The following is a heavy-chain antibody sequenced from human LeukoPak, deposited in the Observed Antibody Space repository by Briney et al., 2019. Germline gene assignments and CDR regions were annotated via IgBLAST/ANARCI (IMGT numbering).Heavy chain of an antibody. CDR3: AKDQYYDILTGYYQGAFDI. Sequence: PGGSLRLSCAASGFTFSSYAMHWVRQAPGKGLEWVSGISWNSGSIGYADSVKGRFTISRDNAKNSLYLQMNSLRAEDTALYYCAKDQYYDILTGYYQGAFDIWGQGTMVTVSS. J-gene: IGHJ3*02. D-gene: IGHD3-9*01. V-gene: IGHV3-9*01. CDR1: GFTFSSYA. CDR2: ISWNSGSI.